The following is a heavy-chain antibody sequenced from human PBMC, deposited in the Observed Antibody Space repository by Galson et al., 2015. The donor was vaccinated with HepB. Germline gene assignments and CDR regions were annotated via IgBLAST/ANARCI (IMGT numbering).Heavy chain of an antibody. D-gene: IGHD3-10*01. J-gene: IGHJ3*02. Sequence: SLRLSCAASGFTVSSNYMSWVRQAPGKGLEWVSVIYSGGSTYYADSVKGRFTISRDNSKNTLYLQMNSLRAEDTAVYYCARDRPSVVRDSDAFDIWGQGTMVTVSS. V-gene: IGHV3-66*02. CDR1: GFTVSSNY. CDR3: ARDRPSVVRDSDAFDI. CDR2: IYSGGST.